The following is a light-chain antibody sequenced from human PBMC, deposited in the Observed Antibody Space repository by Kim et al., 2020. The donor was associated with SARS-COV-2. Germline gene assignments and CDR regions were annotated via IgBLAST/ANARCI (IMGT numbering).Light chain of an antibody. Sequence: SVGASFTITFRASHVISCYLALYQQKPRKAPNLLIYASSTLPIGVPSRFSGSRSGTYFTPTISCLHPEDFAAYYCPQLNSYPLTFGGGTKVDIK. CDR1: HVISCY. V-gene: IGKV1-9*01. J-gene: IGKJ4*01. CDR3: PQLNSYPLT. CDR2: ASS.